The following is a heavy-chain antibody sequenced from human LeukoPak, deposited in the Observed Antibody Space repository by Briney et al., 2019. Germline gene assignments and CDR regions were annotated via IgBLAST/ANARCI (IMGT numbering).Heavy chain of an antibody. CDR3: AKSRLIQLWLVDY. V-gene: IGHV3-23*01. Sequence: GGSLRLSCAVSGFTFSSYAMGWIRQAPGKGLEWVSAISGSGGTTYYADSVKGRFTISRDNSKNSVYLQMHSLRGEDTAVYYCAKSRLIQLWLVDYWGQGTLVTVSS. CDR2: ISGSGGTT. CDR1: GFTFSSYA. D-gene: IGHD5-18*01. J-gene: IGHJ4*02.